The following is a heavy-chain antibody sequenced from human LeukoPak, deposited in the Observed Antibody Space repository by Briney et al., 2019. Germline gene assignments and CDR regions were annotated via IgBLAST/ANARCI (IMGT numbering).Heavy chain of an antibody. CDR3: ARDRWFGDGYYMDV. Sequence: SETLSLTCSVSGGSISSSNYYWSWIRQPAGKGLEWIGRIYTSESTNYNPSLKSRVTISVDTSRNQFSLKLSPVTAADTAVYYCARDRWFGDGYYMDVWGKGTTVTISS. V-gene: IGHV4-61*02. CDR2: IYTSEST. D-gene: IGHD3-10*01. CDR1: GGSISSSNYY. J-gene: IGHJ6*03.